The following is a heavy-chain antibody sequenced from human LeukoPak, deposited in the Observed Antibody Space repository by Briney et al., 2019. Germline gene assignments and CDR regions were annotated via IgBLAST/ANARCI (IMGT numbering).Heavy chain of an antibody. J-gene: IGHJ6*03. V-gene: IGHV4-4*09. CDR1: GGSISSYY. CDR3: ARHVSSSSRPYYYYYYMDV. CDR2: IYSSGST. Sequence: ASETLSCTCTGSGGSISSYYWSWLRQPPGKGLEWIGYIYSSGSTNYDPSLKSRVTISVDTSKNQFSLKLSSVTAADTAVYYCARHVSSSSRPYYYYYYMDVWGKGTTVTVSS. D-gene: IGHD6-6*01.